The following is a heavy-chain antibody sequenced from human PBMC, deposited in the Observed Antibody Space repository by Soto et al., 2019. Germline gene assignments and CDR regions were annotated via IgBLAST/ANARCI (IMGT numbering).Heavy chain of an antibody. CDR2: IHLSGST. Sequence: QVQLQESGPGLVKPSGTLSLTCAVSGGSITGTSWWSWVRQPPGKGLEWTGEIHLSGSTSYNPSLKSRVTISVDKSKNQFSPNLNPVTAAYTAAYYCARAGYGGNELDSWGQGTLVTVSS. CDR1: GGSITGTSW. V-gene: IGHV4-4*02. CDR3: ARAGYGGNELDS. J-gene: IGHJ5*01. D-gene: IGHD4-17*01.